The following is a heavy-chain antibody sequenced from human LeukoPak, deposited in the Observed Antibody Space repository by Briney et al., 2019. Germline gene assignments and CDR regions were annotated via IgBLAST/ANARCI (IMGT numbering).Heavy chain of an antibody. CDR2: INHSGST. D-gene: IGHD3-3*01. CDR1: GGSFSGYY. CDR3: ARGRTVIYDFWSGYYPRLNWFDP. J-gene: IGHJ5*02. Sequence: SETLSLTCAVSGGSFSGYYWSWIRQPPGKGLEWVGEINHSGSTNYNPSLKSRVTISVDTSKNQFSLKLSSVTAADTAVYYCARGRTVIYDFWSGYYPRLNWFDPWGQGTLVTDCS. V-gene: IGHV4-34*01.